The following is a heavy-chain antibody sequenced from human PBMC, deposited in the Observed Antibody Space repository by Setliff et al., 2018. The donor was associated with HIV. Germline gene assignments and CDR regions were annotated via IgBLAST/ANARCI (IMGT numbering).Heavy chain of an antibody. CDR2: IYYVGWS. CDR1: GGSLQGYY. Sequence: SETLSLTCSVSGGSLQGYYWSWIRQPAGKGLQWIGRIYYVGWSKYNPSLEDRVTTSVDTSNNQFSLSLRSVTAADTAIYYCARSIHGGGSEPFDTWGQGILVTVSS. D-gene: IGHD3-10*01. V-gene: IGHV4-4*07. J-gene: IGHJ5*02. CDR3: ARSIHGGGSEPFDT.